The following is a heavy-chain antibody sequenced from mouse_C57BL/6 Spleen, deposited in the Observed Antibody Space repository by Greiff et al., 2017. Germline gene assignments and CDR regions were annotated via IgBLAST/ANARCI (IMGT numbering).Heavy chain of an antibody. CDR3: ARDYGSSNWYFDV. CDR1: GFNIKDYY. Sequence: DVKLQESGAELVKPGASVKLSCTASGFNIKDYYMHWVKQRTEQGLEWIGRIDPEDGETKYAPKFQGKATITADTSSNTAYLQLSSLTSEDTAVYYCARDYGSSNWYFDVWGTGTTVTVSS. V-gene: IGHV14-2*01. J-gene: IGHJ1*03. CDR2: IDPEDGET. D-gene: IGHD1-1*01.